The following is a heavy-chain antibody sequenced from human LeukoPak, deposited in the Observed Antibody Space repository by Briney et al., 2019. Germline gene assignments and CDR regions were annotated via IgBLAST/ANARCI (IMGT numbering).Heavy chain of an antibody. CDR2: IYTSGST. Sequence: SETLSLTCTVSGGSISSYYWSWIRQPAGKGLEWIGRIYTSGSTNYNPSLKSRVTISVDTSKNQFSLRLSSVTAADTAVYYCARVTGYVMEDYFDYWGQGTLVTVSS. V-gene: IGHV4-4*07. J-gene: IGHJ4*02. D-gene: IGHD6-13*01. CDR3: ARVTGYVMEDYFDY. CDR1: GGSISSYY.